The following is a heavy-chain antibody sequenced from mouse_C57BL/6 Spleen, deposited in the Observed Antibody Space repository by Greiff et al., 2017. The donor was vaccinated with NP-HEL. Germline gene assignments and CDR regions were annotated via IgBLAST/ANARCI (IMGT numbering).Heavy chain of an antibody. CDR2: IHPNSGST. CDR1: GYTFTSYW. D-gene: IGHD1-1*01. V-gene: IGHV1-64*01. CDR3: AREGGSSYWYFDV. J-gene: IGHJ1*03. Sequence: VQLQQPGAELVKPGASVKLSCKASGYTFTSYWMHWVKQRPGQGLEWIGMIHPNSGSTNYNEKFKSKATLTVDKSSSTAYMQLSSLTSEDSAVYYCAREGGSSYWYFDVWGTGTTVTVSS.